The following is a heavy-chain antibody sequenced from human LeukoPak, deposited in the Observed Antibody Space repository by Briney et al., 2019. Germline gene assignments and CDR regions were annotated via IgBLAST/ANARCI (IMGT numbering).Heavy chain of an antibody. Sequence: GGSLRLSCAASGFRFSASWMSWVRQAPGKALEWVASIKQDGREEYFVDSVKGRFSISRDNANDSLSLQMNSLRAEDTAVYFCARALYNSLTGYRNKEVLDQWGQGTLVTVSS. CDR2: IKQDGREE. D-gene: IGHD3-9*01. J-gene: IGHJ4*02. V-gene: IGHV3-7*04. CDR1: GFRFSASW. CDR3: ARALYNSLTGYRNKEVLDQ.